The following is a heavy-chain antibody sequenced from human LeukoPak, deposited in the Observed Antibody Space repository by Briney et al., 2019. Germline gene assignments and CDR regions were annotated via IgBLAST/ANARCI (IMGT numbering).Heavy chain of an antibody. J-gene: IGHJ4*02. CDR3: ARGKVVPAGTDY. Sequence: ASVKVSRKASGGTFSSYAISWVRQAPGQGLEWMGWISAYNGNTNYAQKLQGRVTMTTDTSTSTAYMEVRSLRSDDRAVCYCARGKVVPAGTDYWRQGSLVGDSS. D-gene: IGHD2-2*01. V-gene: IGHV1-18*01. CDR2: ISAYNGNT. CDR1: GGTFSSYA.